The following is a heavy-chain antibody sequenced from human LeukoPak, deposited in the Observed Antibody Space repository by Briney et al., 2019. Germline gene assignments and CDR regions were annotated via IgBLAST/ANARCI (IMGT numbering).Heavy chain of an antibody. CDR1: GISISSSNSY. CDR3: ARQTGSGLFTLP. CDR2: IYYTGNT. J-gene: IGHJ4*02. Sequence: SETLSLTCTVSGISISSSNSYWGWIRQPPGKGLEWIGSIYYTGNTYYNASLKGRVTISIDTSKNQISLRLTSVTAADKAMYYCARQTGSGLFTLPGGQGTLVTVSS. D-gene: IGHD3/OR15-3a*01. V-gene: IGHV4-39*01.